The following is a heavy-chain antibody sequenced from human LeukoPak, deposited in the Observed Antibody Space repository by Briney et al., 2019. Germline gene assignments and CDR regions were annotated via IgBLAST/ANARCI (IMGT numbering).Heavy chain of an antibody. CDR2: ISYDGSNK. J-gene: IGHJ3*02. D-gene: IGHD4-23*01. CDR3: ARVPTVVTPSLI. Sequence: GGSLRLSCAASGFTFSSYAMHWVRQAPGKGLEWVAVISYDGSNKYYADSVKGRFTISRDNSKNTLYLQMNSLRAEDTAVYYCARVPTVVTPSLIWGQGTMVTVSS. V-gene: IGHV3-30-3*01. CDR1: GFTFSSYA.